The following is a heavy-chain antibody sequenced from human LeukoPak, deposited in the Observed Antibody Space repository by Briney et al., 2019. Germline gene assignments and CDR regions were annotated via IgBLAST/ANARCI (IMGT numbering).Heavy chain of an antibody. CDR1: GFTFGDFG. Sequence: GGSLRLSCEASGFTFGDFGMNWVRQAPGEGLEWVSSLSSSSAYIFYADSVKGRFTISRDNAKNSLYLQMNSLRAEDTAVYYCARDRQSYGYIDAFDIWGQGTLVTVSS. D-gene: IGHD5-18*01. CDR3: ARDRQSYGYIDAFDI. J-gene: IGHJ3*02. V-gene: IGHV3-21*01. CDR2: LSSSSAYI.